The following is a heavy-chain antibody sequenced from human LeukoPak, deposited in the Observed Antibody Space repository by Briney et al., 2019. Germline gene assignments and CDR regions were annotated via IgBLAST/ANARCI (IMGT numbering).Heavy chain of an antibody. CDR1: GGSISSSNW. CDR3: ARGRGIVGATTFDY. D-gene: IGHD1-26*01. CDR2: IYHSGST. J-gene: IGHJ4*02. Sequence: SETLSLTCAVSGGSISSSNWWSWVRQPPGQGLEWIGEIYHSGSTNYNPSLKSRVTISVDKSKNQFSLKLSSVTAADTAVYYCARGRGIVGATTFDYWGQGTLVTVSS. V-gene: IGHV4-4*02.